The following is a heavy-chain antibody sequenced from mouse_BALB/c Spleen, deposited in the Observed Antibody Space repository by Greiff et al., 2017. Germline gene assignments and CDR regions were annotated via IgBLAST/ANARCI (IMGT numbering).Heavy chain of an antibody. V-gene: IGHV1-54*01. D-gene: IGHD3-1*01. CDR2: INPGSGGT. J-gene: IGHJ2*01. CDR3: ARSGGFDY. Sequence: VQLQQSGAELVRPGTSVKVSCKASGYAFTNYLIEWVKQRPGQGFEWIGVINPGSGGTNYNEKFKGKATLTADKSSSTAYMQLSSLTSDDSAVYFCARSGGFDYWGQGTTLTVSS. CDR1: GYAFTNYL.